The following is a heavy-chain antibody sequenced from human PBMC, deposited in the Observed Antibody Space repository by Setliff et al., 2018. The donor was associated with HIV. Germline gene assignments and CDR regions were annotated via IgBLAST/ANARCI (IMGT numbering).Heavy chain of an antibody. CDR2: IYYTGNT. CDR1: DGSITTDNYF. J-gene: IGHJ3*02. D-gene: IGHD3-22*01. V-gene: IGHV4-39*01. Sequence: PSETLSLTCTVSDGSITTDNYFWGWIRQPPGKGLEWIGSIYYTGNTYSNSSLKSRVSMSVDTSKKQISLRLHSVTAADTAVYYCARLNSGLNAFDIWGQGTMVTVSS. CDR3: ARLNSGLNAFDI.